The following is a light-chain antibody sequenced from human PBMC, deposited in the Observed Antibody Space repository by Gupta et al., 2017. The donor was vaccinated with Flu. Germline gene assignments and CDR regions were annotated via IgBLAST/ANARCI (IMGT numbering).Light chain of an antibody. CDR2: GAS. CDR1: QSLSSSY. CDR3: QQYGSSPRYT. Sequence: EIVLTQSPGTLSLSPGERATLSCRASQSLSSSYLAWYQQKPGQAPRLLIHGASSRATGIPDRFSGSGSGTDFTLTISRLEPEDFAVYYCQQYGSSPRYTFGQGTKLEIK. V-gene: IGKV3-20*01. J-gene: IGKJ2*01.